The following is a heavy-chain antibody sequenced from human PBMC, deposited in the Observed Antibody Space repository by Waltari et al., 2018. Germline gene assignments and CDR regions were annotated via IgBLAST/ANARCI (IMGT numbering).Heavy chain of an antibody. CDR3: AREIMVRGRRTYYYYYMDV. D-gene: IGHD3-10*01. CDR1: GGSISSYY. CDR2: IYTSGST. J-gene: IGHJ6*03. V-gene: IGHV4-4*07. Sequence: QVQLQESGSGLVKPSETLSLPCTVPGGSISSYYWSWIRQPAGQGLEWIGCIYTSGSTIYNPPLKSRVTMSVDTSKNQFSLKLSSVTAADTAVYYCAREIMVRGRRTYYYYYMDVWGKGTTVTVSS.